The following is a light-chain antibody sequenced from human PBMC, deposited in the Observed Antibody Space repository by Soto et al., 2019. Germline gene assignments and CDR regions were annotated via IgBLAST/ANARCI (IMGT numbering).Light chain of an antibody. CDR2: KAS. V-gene: IGKV1-5*03. CDR3: QHYKSYSEA. Sequence: DIQMTQSPSTLSGSVGDRVTITCRASQTISSWLAWYQQKPGKAPKLLIYKASTLKSGVPSRFSGSGSGTEFTLTLSSLQPDDFATHYCQHYKSYSEAFGQGTKADIK. CDR1: QTISSW. J-gene: IGKJ1*01.